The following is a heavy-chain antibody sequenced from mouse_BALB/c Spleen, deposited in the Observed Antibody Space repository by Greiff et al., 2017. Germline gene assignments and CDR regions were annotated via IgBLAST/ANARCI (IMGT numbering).Heavy chain of an antibody. CDR3: ARDGGGYDAWYFDV. J-gene: IGHJ1*01. D-gene: IGHD2-14*01. CDR1: GFTFSDFY. V-gene: IGHV7-1*02. CDR2: SRNKANDYTT. Sequence: EVNVVESGGGLVQPGGSLRLSCATSGFTFSDFYMEWVRQPPGKRLEWIAASRNKANDYTTEYSASVKGRFIVSRDTSQSILYLQMNALRAEDTAIYYCARDGGGYDAWYFDVWGAGTTVTVSS.